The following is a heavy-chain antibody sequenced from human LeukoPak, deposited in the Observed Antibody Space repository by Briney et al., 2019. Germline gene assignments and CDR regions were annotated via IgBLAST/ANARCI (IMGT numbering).Heavy chain of an antibody. CDR1: GGSISSGSYY. CDR3: ARGPYYYMDV. V-gene: IGHV4-39*07. CDR2: IYYSGST. J-gene: IGHJ6*03. Sequence: PSETLSLTCTVSGGSISSGSYYWGWIRQPPGKGLEWIGSIYYSGSTYYNPSLKSRVTISVDRSKNQFSLKLSSVTVADAAVYYCARGPYYYMDVWGKGTTVTVPS.